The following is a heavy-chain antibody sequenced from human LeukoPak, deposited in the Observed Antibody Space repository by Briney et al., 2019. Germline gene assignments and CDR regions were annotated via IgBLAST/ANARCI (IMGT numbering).Heavy chain of an antibody. Sequence: SVNVSCKASGGTFSSYAISWVRQAPGQELEWMGGIISIFGTANYAEKFQGRVTITADESTSTAYMELSSLRSEDTAVYYCARTSADYDILTGYFDYWGQGTLVTVSS. CDR3: ARTSADYDILTGYFDY. V-gene: IGHV1-69*13. CDR2: IISIFGTA. CDR1: GGTFSSYA. J-gene: IGHJ4*02. D-gene: IGHD3-9*01.